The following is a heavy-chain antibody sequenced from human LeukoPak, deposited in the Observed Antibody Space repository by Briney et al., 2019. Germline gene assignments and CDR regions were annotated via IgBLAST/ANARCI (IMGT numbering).Heavy chain of an antibody. CDR1: GGSISNSSYY. CDR2: IYYSGST. V-gene: IGHV4-39*07. D-gene: IGHD4-17*01. Sequence: SETLSLTCTVSGGSISNSSYYWGGIRQPPGKGLEWIGSIYYSGSTYYNPSLKSRVTISVDTSKNQFSLKLSSVTAADTAVYYCARARRMTTVTAYYFDYWGQGTLVTVSS. J-gene: IGHJ4*02. CDR3: ARARRMTTVTAYYFDY.